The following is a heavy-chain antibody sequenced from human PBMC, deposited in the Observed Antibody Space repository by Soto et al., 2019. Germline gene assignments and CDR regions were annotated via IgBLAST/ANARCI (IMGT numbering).Heavy chain of an antibody. J-gene: IGHJ6*02. V-gene: IGHV5-51*01. CDR1: GYSFTSYW. CDR3: ARWLPNYPAPIGYYGMDV. Sequence: PGESLKISCKGSGYSFTSYWIGWVRQMPGEGLEWMGIIYPGDSDTRYSPSFQGQVTISADKSISTAYLQWSSLKASDTAMYYCARWLPNYPAPIGYYGMDVWGQGTTVTVSS. D-gene: IGHD5-12*01. CDR2: IYPGDSDT.